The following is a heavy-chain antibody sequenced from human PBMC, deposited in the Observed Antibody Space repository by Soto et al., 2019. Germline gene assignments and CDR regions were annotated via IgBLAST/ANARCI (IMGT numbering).Heavy chain of an antibody. J-gene: IGHJ3*01. V-gene: IGHV3-23*01. CDR3: AKWRSSGWYAYDAFDV. CDR2: IGGTGVSR. Sequence: EVQLLESGGGLVQPGGSLTLSCAASGFTFSSYPMSWVRQAPGKGLEWVSAIGGTGVSRYYADSVKGRFTISRDNSKNTLYLQMNTLRGEDTAVYYCAKWRSSGWYAYDAFDVWGQGTMATVSS. CDR1: GFTFSSYP. D-gene: IGHD6-19*01.